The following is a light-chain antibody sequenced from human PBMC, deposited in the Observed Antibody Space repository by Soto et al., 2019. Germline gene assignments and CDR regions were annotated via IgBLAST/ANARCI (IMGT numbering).Light chain of an antibody. CDR1: ETVGSNY. J-gene: IGKJ2*01. CDR2: DAS. V-gene: IGKV3-20*01. CDR3: HHYGYGADT. Sequence: EVVLTQSPGTLSLSPGERATLSCRASETVGSNYLAWYQQQPGQAPRLLIFDASIRATGIPDRFSGSGSGTDFSLTISRLEPEDSAVYFCHHYGYGADTFGQGTKLEI.